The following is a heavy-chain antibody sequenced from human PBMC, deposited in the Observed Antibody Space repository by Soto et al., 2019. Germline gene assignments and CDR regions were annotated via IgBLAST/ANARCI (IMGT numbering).Heavy chain of an antibody. CDR2: INPNSGGT. V-gene: IGHV1-2*04. J-gene: IGHJ6*02. CDR1: GYTFTGYY. Sequence: EASVKVSCKASGYTFTGYYMHWVRQAPGQGLEWMGWINPNSGGTNYAQKFQGWVTMTRDTSISTAYMELSRLRSDDTAVYYCASSQRYCSGGSCYSGYYGMDVWGQGTTVTVSS. D-gene: IGHD2-15*01. CDR3: ASSQRYCSGGSCYSGYYGMDV.